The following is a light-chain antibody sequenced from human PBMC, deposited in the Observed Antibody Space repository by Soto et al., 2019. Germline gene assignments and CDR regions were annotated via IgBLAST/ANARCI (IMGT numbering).Light chain of an antibody. CDR3: QEYNNWHPIT. J-gene: IGKJ4*01. V-gene: IGKV3-15*01. Sequence: EIVMTHSPAALSLSPRERATLSCKASQSISSKLAWYQQKPGQAPRLLIYGASTRATGIPVRFSGSGSGTEFTLTITSLQSEDFAVYYCQEYNNWHPITFGGGTKVDIK. CDR1: QSISSK. CDR2: GAS.